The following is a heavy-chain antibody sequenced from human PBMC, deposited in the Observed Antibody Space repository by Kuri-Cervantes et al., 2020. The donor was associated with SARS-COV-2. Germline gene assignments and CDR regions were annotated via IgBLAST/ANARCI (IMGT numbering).Heavy chain of an antibody. J-gene: IGHJ4*02. CDR3: TTEIAAREFDY. V-gene: IGHV3-15*07. CDR2: IKSKTDGGTT. Sequence: GESLKISCAASGFTFSNVWMNWVRQAPGKGLEWVGRIKSKTDGGTTDYAAPVKGRLTIPRDDSKNTLYLQMNSLKTEDTAVYYCTTEIAAREFDYWGQGTLVTVSS. D-gene: IGHD6-6*01. CDR1: GFTFSNVW.